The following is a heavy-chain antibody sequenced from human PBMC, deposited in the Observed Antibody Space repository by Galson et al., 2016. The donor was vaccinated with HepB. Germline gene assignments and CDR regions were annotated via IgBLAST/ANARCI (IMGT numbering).Heavy chain of an antibody. D-gene: IGHD6-19*01. CDR3: AISYTGWYGGVFDY. Sequence: AVKVSCKASGYTFTVYYMHCLRQAPGQGLEWMGWISPHSGATNYAQNFQGWVTMTRDTSISTAYMELSRLRSDDTAVYYCAISYTGWYGGVFDYWGQGTLVTVSS. V-gene: IGHV1-2*04. CDR2: ISPHSGAT. J-gene: IGHJ4*02. CDR1: GYTFTVYY.